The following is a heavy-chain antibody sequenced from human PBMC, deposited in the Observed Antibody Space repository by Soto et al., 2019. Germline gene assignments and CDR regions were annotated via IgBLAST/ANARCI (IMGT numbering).Heavy chain of an antibody. V-gene: IGHV3-21*01. D-gene: IGHD2-2*01. CDR3: ARDRRYCSSTSCYKGLFDY. Sequence: WGSLRLSCAASGFTFISYSINWFRHSPFKWLEWVSSISSSSSYIYYADSVKGRFTISRDNAKNSLYLQMNSLRAEDTAVYYCARDRRYCSSTSCYKGLFDYWGQGTLVTVSS. CDR2: ISSSSSYI. J-gene: IGHJ4*02. CDR1: GFTFISYS.